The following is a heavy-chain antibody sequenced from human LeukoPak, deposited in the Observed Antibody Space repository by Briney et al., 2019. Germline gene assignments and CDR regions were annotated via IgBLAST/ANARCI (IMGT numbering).Heavy chain of an antibody. CDR3: ARDCYYDSSGYLNYYYMDV. CDR1: GGSISSYY. J-gene: IGHJ6*03. Sequence: SETLSLTCTVSGGSISSYYWSWIRQPPGKGLEWIGYIYYSGSTNYNPSLKSRVTISVDTSKNQFSLKLSSVTAADTAVYYCARDCYYDSSGYLNYYYMDVWGKGTTVTISS. CDR2: IYYSGST. D-gene: IGHD3-22*01. V-gene: IGHV4-59*12.